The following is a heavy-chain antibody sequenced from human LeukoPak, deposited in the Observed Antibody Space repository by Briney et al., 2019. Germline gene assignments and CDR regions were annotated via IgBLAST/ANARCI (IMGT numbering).Heavy chain of an antibody. CDR1: GFTFSDYY. D-gene: IGHD6-6*01. J-gene: IGHJ4*02. CDR3: ARVSYSSSDY. Sequence: PGGSLRLSCATSGFTFSDYYMSWIRQAPGKGLEWVSYISTSSSYIYYTDSVKGRFTISRDNAKKSLYLQMNSLRAEDTAVYYCARVSYSSSDYWGQGTLVTVSS. CDR2: ISTSSSYI. V-gene: IGHV3-11*06.